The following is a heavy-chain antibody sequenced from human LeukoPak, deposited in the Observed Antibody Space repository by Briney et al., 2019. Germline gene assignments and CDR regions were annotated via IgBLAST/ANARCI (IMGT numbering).Heavy chain of an antibody. CDR3: VSPRGFSYGYFDY. J-gene: IGHJ4*02. CDR1: GGSISSSAY. Sequence: SETLSLTSTVSGGSISSSAYWGWIRQPPGKGLEWIGSIYYSKNTYYNPSLKSRVTISADTSKNQFSLTLGSVSATDTAVYYCVSPRGFSYGYFDYWGQGTLVTVSS. D-gene: IGHD5-18*01. V-gene: IGHV4-39*01. CDR2: IYYSKNT.